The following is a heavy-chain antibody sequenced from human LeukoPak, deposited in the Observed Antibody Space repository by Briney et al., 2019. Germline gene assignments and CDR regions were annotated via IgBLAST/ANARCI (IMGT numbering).Heavy chain of an antibody. D-gene: IGHD2-21*02. J-gene: IGHJ3*02. Sequence: GGSLRLSCTTSGFTFRDYTLNWVRQAPGKGLEWVSSMTGRNNHIFYADSLKGRFTISRDNAETSIYLQMNNLGAEDTAIYYCARDDGGDFNDAFDIWGPGTMVTASS. V-gene: IGHV3-21*01. CDR1: GFTFRDYT. CDR3: ARDDGGDFNDAFDI. CDR2: MTGRNNHI.